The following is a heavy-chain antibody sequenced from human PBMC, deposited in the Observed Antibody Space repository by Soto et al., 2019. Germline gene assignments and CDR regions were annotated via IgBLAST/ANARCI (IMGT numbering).Heavy chain of an antibody. CDR2: IYYSGST. Sequence: PSETLSLTCTVSGGSISSGDYYWSWIRQPPGKGLEWIGYIYYSGSTYYNPSLKSRVTISVDTSKNQFSLKLSSVTAADTAVYYCARDERYYDILTGYYKRGAFDIWGQGTMVTVSS. CDR3: ARDERYYDILTGYYKRGAFDI. J-gene: IGHJ3*02. CDR1: GGSISSGDYY. D-gene: IGHD3-9*01. V-gene: IGHV4-30-4*01.